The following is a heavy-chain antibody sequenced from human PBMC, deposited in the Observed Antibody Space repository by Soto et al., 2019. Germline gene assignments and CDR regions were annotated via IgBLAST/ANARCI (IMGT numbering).Heavy chain of an antibody. CDR2: IRSSPYGGTT. V-gene: IGHV3-49*03. Sequence: EVQLVESGGGLIQPGRSLRLSCTPSGFTFPDYGVSWFRQAPGKGLEWLGFIRSSPYGGTTEYAASVEGRFTISRDNSEGIAYLQMNSLKTEDTAVYYCAKKFDYGDYPFYFDYWGQGTLVTVSS. J-gene: IGHJ4*02. D-gene: IGHD4-17*01. CDR3: AKKFDYGDYPFYFDY. CDR1: GFTFPDYG.